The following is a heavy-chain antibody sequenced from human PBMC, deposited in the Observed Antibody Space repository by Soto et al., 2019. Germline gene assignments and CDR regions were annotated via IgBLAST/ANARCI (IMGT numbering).Heavy chain of an antibody. Sequence: PGGSLRLSCAASGFTFSSYGMHWVRQAPGKGLEWVAVISYDGSNKYYADSVKGRFTISRDNSKNTLYLQMNSLRAEDTAVYYCAKSDRGIVVVVAATQAMDVWGQGTTVTDSS. CDR3: AKSDRGIVVVVAATQAMDV. CDR2: ISYDGSNK. J-gene: IGHJ6*02. CDR1: GFTFSSYG. D-gene: IGHD2-15*01. V-gene: IGHV3-30*18.